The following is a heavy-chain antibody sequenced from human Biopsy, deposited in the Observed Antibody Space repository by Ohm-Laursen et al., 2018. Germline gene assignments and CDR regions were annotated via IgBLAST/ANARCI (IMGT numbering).Heavy chain of an antibody. D-gene: IGHD3-16*01. V-gene: IGHV1-2*02. Sequence: ASVKVSCKRSGYAVNDYFLHWLRQAPGQGPEWMGWISPNSGGTNYEQKFQGRVTVTTDTSTSTVYLELRRLISDDTAVYYCARDIMNRIAGLVARSDVFDVWGQGTLVTVSS. J-gene: IGHJ3*01. CDR2: ISPNSGGT. CDR1: GYAVNDYF. CDR3: ARDIMNRIAGLVARSDVFDV.